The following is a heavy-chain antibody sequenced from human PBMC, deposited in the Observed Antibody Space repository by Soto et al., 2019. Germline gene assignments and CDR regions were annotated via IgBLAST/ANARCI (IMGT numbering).Heavy chain of an antibody. CDR1: VFTFTNYW. CDR2: VDNEGIYT. V-gene: IGHV3-74*01. J-gene: IGHJ4*02. Sequence: GGSLLVFCAPSVFTFTNYWMHWVRQAPEKGLVWVARVDNEGIYTSYADSVKGRFTISRENAKNTLYLQMNDLRVEDTAVYYCGSVFEYWGQGSMVTVS. CDR3: GSVFEY.